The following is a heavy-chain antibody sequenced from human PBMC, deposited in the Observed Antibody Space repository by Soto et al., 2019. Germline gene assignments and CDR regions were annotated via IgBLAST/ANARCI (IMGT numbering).Heavy chain of an antibody. D-gene: IGHD5-12*01. CDR2: INHSGST. V-gene: IGHV4-34*01. CDR1: GGSFSGYY. CDR3: ARVRLHNYYYYGMAV. Sequence: SETLSLTCAVYGGSFSGYYWSWIRQPPGKGLEWIGEINHSGSTNYNPSLKSRVTISVDTSKNQFSLKLSSVTAADTAVYYCARVRLHNYYYYGMAVWGQGTRVTVSS. J-gene: IGHJ6*02.